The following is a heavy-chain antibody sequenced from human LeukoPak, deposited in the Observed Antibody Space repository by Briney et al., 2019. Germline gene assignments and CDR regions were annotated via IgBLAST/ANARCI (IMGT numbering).Heavy chain of an antibody. V-gene: IGHV3-30-3*01. CDR1: GFTFSSYA. D-gene: IGHD6-19*01. Sequence: GGSLRLSCAASGFTFSSYAMHWVRQAPGKGLEWVAVISYDGSNKYYADSVKGRFTISRDNSKNTLYLQMNSLRAEDTAVYYCAKDGPVAGLPLFDYWGQGTLVTVSS. CDR3: AKDGPVAGLPLFDY. CDR2: ISYDGSNK. J-gene: IGHJ4*02.